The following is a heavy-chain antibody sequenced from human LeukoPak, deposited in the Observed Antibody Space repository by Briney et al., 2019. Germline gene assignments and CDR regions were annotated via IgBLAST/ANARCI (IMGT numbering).Heavy chain of an antibody. Sequence: VASVKVSCKASGYTFTSYDINWVRQATGQGLEWMGWMNPTSGNTGYAQKFQGRVTMTRNTSISTAYMELSSLRSEDTAVYYCASSDILTGYYNVIDAFDIWGQGTMVTVSS. CDR2: MNPTSGNT. CDR3: ASSDILTGYYNVIDAFDI. CDR1: GYTFTSYD. J-gene: IGHJ3*02. D-gene: IGHD3-9*01. V-gene: IGHV1-8*01.